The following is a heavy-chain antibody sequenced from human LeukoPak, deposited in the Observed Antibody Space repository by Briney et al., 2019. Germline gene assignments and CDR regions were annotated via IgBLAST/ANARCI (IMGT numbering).Heavy chain of an antibody. D-gene: IGHD1-1*01. V-gene: IGHV3-53*01. Sequence: PGGSLRLSCAASGFTFSTNYMSWVRQAPGKGLEWASVIYSSGNTYYADSVKGRFTISRDNSKNTLYLQMNSLRAEDTAVYYCARGITTGDDWGQGTLVTVSS. CDR2: IYSSGNT. CDR3: ARGITTGDD. J-gene: IGHJ4*02. CDR1: GFTFSTNY.